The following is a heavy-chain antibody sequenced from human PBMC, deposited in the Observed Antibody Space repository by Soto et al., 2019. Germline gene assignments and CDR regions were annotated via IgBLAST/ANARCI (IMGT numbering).Heavy chain of an antibody. D-gene: IGHD6-19*01. J-gene: IGHJ5*02. CDR2: MNPNSGNT. CDR3: ARQYSSGWYDWFDP. CDR1: GYTFTSYD. V-gene: IGHV1-8*01. Sequence: QVQLVQSGAEVKKPGASVKVSCKASGYTFTSYDINWVRQATGQGLEWMGWMNPNSGNTGYAQKCTGRITRTRNTSISTAYMELSSLRSEDTAVYYCARQYSSGWYDWFDPWGQGTLVTVSS.